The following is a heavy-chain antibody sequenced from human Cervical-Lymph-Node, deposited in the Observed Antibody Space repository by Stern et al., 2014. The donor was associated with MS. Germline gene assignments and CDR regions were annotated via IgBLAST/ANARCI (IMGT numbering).Heavy chain of an antibody. Sequence: EVQLVESGGGLIPPGGSLRLSCAASGFTVSSNYMSWVRQAPGNGLEWASVIYSGGSTYYADSVKGRFTISRDKSKNTLYLQMNSLRAEDTAVYYCARVAAPYYYYGMDVWGQGTTVTVSS. CDR2: IYSGGST. J-gene: IGHJ6*02. V-gene: IGHV3-53*01. CDR1: GFTVSSNY. CDR3: ARVAAPYYYYGMDV. D-gene: IGHD6-13*01.